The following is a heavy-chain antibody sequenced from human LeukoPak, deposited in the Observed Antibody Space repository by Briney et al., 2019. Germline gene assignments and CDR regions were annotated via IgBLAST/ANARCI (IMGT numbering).Heavy chain of an antibody. CDR2: ISYDGSNK. Sequence: GRSLRLSCAASGFTFSSYAMHWVRQAPGKGLEWVAVISYDGSNKYYADSVKGRFTISRDNSKNTLYLQMNSLRAEDTAVYYCAREVQLERSPPCGMDVWGKGTRSPSPQ. J-gene: IGHJ6*04. D-gene: IGHD1-1*01. V-gene: IGHV3-30*04. CDR3: AREVQLERSPPCGMDV. CDR1: GFTFSSYA.